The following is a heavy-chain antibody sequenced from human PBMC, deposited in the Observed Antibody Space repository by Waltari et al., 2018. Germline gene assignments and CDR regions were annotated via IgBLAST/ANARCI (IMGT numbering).Heavy chain of an antibody. J-gene: IGHJ4*02. CDR1: GGSISSYY. D-gene: IGHD6-13*01. V-gene: IGHV4-59*01. Sequence: QVQLQESGPGLVKPSETLSLTCTVSGGSISSYYCSWLRQPPGKGWEWIGYIYSSGSTNYNPSLKSRVTISVDTSKNQFSPKLSSVTAADTAVYYCARPLSSSSWFWPFDYWGQGTLVTVSS. CDR3: ARPLSSSSWFWPFDY. CDR2: IYSSGST.